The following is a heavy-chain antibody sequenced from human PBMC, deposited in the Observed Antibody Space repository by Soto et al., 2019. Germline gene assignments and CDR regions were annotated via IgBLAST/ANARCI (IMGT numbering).Heavy chain of an antibody. D-gene: IGHD2-2*01. V-gene: IGHV4-34*01. CDR3: ARAEYHLLWASYYYYYGMDV. Sequence: SETLSLTCAVYGGSFSGYYWSWIRQPPGKGLEWIGEINHSGSTNYNPSLKSRVTISVDTSKNQFSLKLSSVTAADTAVYYCARAEYHLLWASYYYYYGMDVWGQGTTVTVSS. CDR1: GGSFSGYY. J-gene: IGHJ6*02. CDR2: INHSGST.